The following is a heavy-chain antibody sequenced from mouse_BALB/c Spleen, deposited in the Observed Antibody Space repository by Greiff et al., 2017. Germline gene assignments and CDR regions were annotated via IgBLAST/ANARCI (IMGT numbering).Heavy chain of an antibody. CDR1: GFNIKDTY. CDR3: ARWTYDYDEAY. CDR2: IDPANGNT. J-gene: IGHJ3*01. D-gene: IGHD2-4*01. V-gene: IGHV14-3*02. Sequence: EVQLQESGAELVKPGASVKLSCTASGFNIKDTYMHWVKQRPEQGLEWIGRIDPANGNTKYDPKFQGKATITADTSSNTAYLQLSSLTSEDTAVYYCARWTYDYDEAYWGQGTLVTVSA.